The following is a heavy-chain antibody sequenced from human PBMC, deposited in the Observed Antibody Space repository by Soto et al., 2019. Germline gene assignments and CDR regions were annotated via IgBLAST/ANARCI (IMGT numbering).Heavy chain of an antibody. D-gene: IGHD2-15*01. V-gene: IGHV1-3*01. Sequence: QVHLVQSGAEVKKPGASVKVSCKASGYTISTYAMHWMRQAPGQRPEWMGWIDAFNDNTKYSQKFQGRVTITRDKSASTAYMELSSLRSEDTAVYFCARGGSGIFDYWGQGTLVTVSS. CDR1: GYTISTYA. J-gene: IGHJ4*02. CDR2: IDAFNDNT. CDR3: ARGGSGIFDY.